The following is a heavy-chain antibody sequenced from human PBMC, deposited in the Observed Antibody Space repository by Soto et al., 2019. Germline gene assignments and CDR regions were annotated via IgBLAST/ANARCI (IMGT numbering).Heavy chain of an antibody. J-gene: IGHJ4*02. CDR3: AREGGYYDSSGYAH. V-gene: IGHV1-69*01. Sequence: QVQLVQSGAEVKKPGSSVKVSCKASGGTFSSYAISWVRQAPAQGLEWMGGIIPIFGTANYAQKFQGRVTITADESTSTAYMELSSLRSEDTAVYYCAREGGYYDSSGYAHWGQGTLVTVSS. D-gene: IGHD3-22*01. CDR1: GGTFSSYA. CDR2: IIPIFGTA.